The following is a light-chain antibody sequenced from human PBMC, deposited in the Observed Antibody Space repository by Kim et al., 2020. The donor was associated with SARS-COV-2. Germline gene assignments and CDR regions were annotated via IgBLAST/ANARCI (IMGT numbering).Light chain of an antibody. CDR1: QNINSF. CDR2: AAS. Sequence: DIQMTQSPSSLAASVGDRVTITCRASQNINSFLNWYQHRPGKAPKLLIYAASTLQIGVPSRFSGSGSGTDFTLTITSLQPEDFATYYCHQSNTAPLLTFGGGTKVDIK. CDR3: HQSNTAPLLT. J-gene: IGKJ4*01. V-gene: IGKV1-39*01.